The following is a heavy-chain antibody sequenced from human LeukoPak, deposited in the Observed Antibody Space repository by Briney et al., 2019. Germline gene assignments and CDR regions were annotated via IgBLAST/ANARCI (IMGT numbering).Heavy chain of an antibody. CDR1: GFTFSGSA. CDR3: TTEFWYYFNN. Sequence: GESLKISCAASGFTFSGSAMHWVRQASGKGLEWVGRIRSKANSYATAYAASVKGRFTISRDDSKNTAYLQMNSLKTEDTAVYYCTTEFWYYFNNWGQGTLVTVSS. V-gene: IGHV3-73*01. D-gene: IGHD2/OR15-2a*01. CDR2: IRSKANSYAT. J-gene: IGHJ4*02.